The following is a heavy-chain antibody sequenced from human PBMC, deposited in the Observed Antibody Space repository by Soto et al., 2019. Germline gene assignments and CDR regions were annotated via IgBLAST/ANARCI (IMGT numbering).Heavy chain of an antibody. V-gene: IGHV3-33*01. Sequence: GGSLRLSCAASGFTFSSSGMHWVRQAPGKGLEWVAVIWYDGSNKYYAESVKGRSTISRDNSKNTLHLQINSLRAEDTAVYYCAREGMIRAYEYSFDYWGQGTLVTVSS. CDR1: GFTFSSSG. D-gene: IGHD3-10*01. CDR2: IWYDGSNK. CDR3: AREGMIRAYEYSFDY. J-gene: IGHJ4*02.